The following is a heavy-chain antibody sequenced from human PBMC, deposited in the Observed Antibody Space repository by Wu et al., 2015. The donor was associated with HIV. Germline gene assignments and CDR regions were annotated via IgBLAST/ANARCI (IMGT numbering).Heavy chain of an antibody. D-gene: IGHD6-19*01. J-gene: IGHJ5*02. CDR3: ARHVRIAVAGTSWFDP. Sequence: QVQLVQSGAEVKKPGASVKVSCKASGYTFTSYDINWVRQAPGQGLEWMGRIIPIFGTANYAQKFQGRVTITADESTSTAYMELSSLRSEDTAVYYCARHVRIAVAGTSWFDPWGQGTLVTVSS. V-gene: IGHV1-69*18. CDR2: IIPIFGTA. CDR1: GYTFTSYD.